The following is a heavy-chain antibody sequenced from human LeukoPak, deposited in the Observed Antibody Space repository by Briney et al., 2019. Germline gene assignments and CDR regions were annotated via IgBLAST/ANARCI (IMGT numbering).Heavy chain of an antibody. J-gene: IGHJ4*02. CDR1: GFTVSSNY. CDR2: IYSSGST. Sequence: GGSLLLSCAASGFTVSSNYMSWVRPAPGKGLEWVSVIYSSGSTYYADSVKGRFTISRDNSKNTLYLQMNSLRAEDTAVYYCAKNHDFWSGYYRYWGQGTLVTVSS. D-gene: IGHD3-3*01. V-gene: IGHV3-53*01. CDR3: AKNHDFWSGYYRY.